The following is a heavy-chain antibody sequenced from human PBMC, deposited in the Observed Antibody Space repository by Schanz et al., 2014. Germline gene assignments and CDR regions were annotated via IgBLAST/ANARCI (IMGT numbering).Heavy chain of an antibody. CDR3: ALREKPYGPFAS. Sequence: QVQLVESGGGLVKPGGSLRLSCSASGFTFSSYAMSWVRQAPGKGLEWIGEIYHSGSTNYNPSLKSRVTISVDRSKNQFSLRLDSVTAADTAVYYCALREKPYGPFASWGQGALVTVSS. D-gene: IGHD3-10*01. V-gene: IGHV4-4*02. CDR1: GFTFSSYAM. J-gene: IGHJ4*02. CDR2: IYHSGST.